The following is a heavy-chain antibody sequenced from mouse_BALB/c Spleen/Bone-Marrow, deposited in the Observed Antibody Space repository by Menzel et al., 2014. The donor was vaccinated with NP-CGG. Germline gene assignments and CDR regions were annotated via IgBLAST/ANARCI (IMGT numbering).Heavy chain of an antibody. V-gene: IGHV2-5*01. J-gene: IGHJ4*01. CDR2: IWRGGSS. CDR1: GFSLTSYG. D-gene: IGHD2-4*01. Sequence: VKLMESGPGLVQPSQSLSITCTVSGFSLTSYGVHWVRQSPGKGLEWLGVIWRGGSSDYNAAFMSRLSITKDNSKGQVFFKMNSLQADDTAIYYCAKNLDSMDYWGQGTSVTVSS. CDR3: AKNLDSMDY.